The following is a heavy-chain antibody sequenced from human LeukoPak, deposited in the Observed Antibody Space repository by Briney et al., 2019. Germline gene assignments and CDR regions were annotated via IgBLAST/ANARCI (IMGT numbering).Heavy chain of an antibody. V-gene: IGHV4-59*08. J-gene: IGHJ4*02. Sequence: SETLSLTCTVFGGSISSYYWSWIRQPPGKGLEWIGYIYHSGSTNYNPSLKSRVTISVDTSKNQFSLKLSSVTAADTAVYYCARPKYSSSWGYWGQGTLVTVSS. CDR3: ARPKYSSSWGY. CDR2: IYHSGST. CDR1: GGSISSYY. D-gene: IGHD6-13*01.